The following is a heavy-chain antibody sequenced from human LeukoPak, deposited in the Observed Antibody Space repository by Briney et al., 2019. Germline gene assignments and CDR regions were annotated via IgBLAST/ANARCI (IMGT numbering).Heavy chain of an antibody. CDR2: ISNSGGST. V-gene: IGHV3-23*01. CDR1: GFTFSTYA. Sequence: GGSLRLSCAASGFTFSTYAMSWVRQAPGKGLEWVSAISNSGGSTNYADSVKGRFTISRDNSKNTLYLQMNSLRAEDTAVYYCAKDGYSYGYLFDYWGQGTLVTVSS. CDR3: AKDGYSYGYLFDY. J-gene: IGHJ4*02. D-gene: IGHD5-18*01.